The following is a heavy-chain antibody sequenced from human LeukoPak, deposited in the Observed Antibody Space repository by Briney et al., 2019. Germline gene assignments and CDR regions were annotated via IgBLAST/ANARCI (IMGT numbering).Heavy chain of an antibody. CDR3: ARDRTSSRWPYFDD. CDR2: IWYDGSNK. V-gene: IGHV3-33*01. D-gene: IGHD6-13*01. J-gene: IGHJ4*02. CDR1: GLTFSSYG. Sequence: GGSLRLSCAASGLTFSSYGMRWVRQAAGKGLEWGADIWYDGSNKYYADSVKGRFTISRDNSKNTLYLQMNSLRAEDTAVYYCARDRTSSRWPYFDDWGQGTLVTVSS.